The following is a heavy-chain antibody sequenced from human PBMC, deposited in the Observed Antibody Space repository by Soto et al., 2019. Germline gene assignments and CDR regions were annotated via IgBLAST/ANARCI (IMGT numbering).Heavy chain of an antibody. Sequence: EVQLLESGGGLVQPGGSLRLSCAASGFTFSSYAMSWVRQAPAKGLEWVSAISGSGGSTYYADSVKGRFTISRDNSKNARYLQMSSLRAEDTAVYYCAKGALDRNIVLMVYALNWFDPWGQGTLVTVSS. CDR1: GFTFSSYA. J-gene: IGHJ5*02. CDR3: AKGALDRNIVLMVYALNWFDP. CDR2: ISGSGGST. V-gene: IGHV3-23*01. D-gene: IGHD2-8*01.